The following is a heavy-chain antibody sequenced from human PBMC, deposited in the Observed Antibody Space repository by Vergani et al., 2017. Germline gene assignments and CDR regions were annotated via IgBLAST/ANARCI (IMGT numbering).Heavy chain of an antibody. J-gene: IGHJ4*02. D-gene: IGHD1-26*01. CDR3: ARGHPVGSY. V-gene: IGHV3-7*01. CDR2: IKGDGSAK. Sequence: MQLAESGGAVVQPGKALRLSCAASGFSFPGYAMSWVRQAPGKGLEWVAAIKGDGSAKQYVESVKGRFTISRDNAKSSLYLQMNSLRVADTAVYYCARGHPVGSYWGQGTLVTVSS. CDR1: GFSFPGYA.